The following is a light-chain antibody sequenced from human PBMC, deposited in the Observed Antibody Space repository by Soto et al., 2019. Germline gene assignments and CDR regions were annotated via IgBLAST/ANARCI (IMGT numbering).Light chain of an antibody. CDR3: SSYAGSNNFV. Sequence: QAVVTQPPSAPGSPGQSVTISCTGTSSDVGGYNYVSWYQQHPGKAPKLMIYEVSKRPSGVPDRFSGSKSGNTASLTVSGLQAEDEADYYCSSYAGSNNFVFGTGTKVTVL. V-gene: IGLV2-8*01. CDR2: EVS. CDR1: SSDVGGYNY. J-gene: IGLJ1*01.